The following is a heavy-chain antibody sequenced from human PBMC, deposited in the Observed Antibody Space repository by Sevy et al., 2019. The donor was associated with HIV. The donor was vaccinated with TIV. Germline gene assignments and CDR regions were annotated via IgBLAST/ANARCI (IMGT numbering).Heavy chain of an antibody. CDR3: VREGVGGYSYSLDC. CDR1: GFTFSVYW. J-gene: IGHJ4*02. V-gene: IGHV3-7*01. CDR2: MKEDGSDK. D-gene: IGHD5-18*01. Sequence: GGSLRLSCAASGFTFSVYWMSWVRQAPGKGLEWVATMKEDGSDKDYVDSVKGRFTISRDNAKNSLYLQMNSLSAEDTAVYYCVREGVGGYSYSLDCWGQRTLVTVSS.